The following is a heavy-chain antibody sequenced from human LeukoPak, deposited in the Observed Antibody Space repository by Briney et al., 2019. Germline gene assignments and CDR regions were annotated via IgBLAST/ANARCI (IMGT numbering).Heavy chain of an antibody. Sequence: SETLSLTCTVSGGSISSFFWSWIRQPAGKGLEWNGRIYTSGSTNYNPSLKSRVTMSVDTSKNQFSLKLSSVTAADTAVYYCARLNWGSGFDYWGQGTLVTVSS. V-gene: IGHV4-4*07. CDR3: ARLNWGSGFDY. D-gene: IGHD3-16*01. CDR1: GGSISSFF. J-gene: IGHJ4*02. CDR2: IYTSGST.